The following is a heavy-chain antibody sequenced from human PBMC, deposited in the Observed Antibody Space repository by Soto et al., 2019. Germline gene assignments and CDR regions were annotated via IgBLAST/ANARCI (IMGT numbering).Heavy chain of an antibody. D-gene: IGHD6-19*01. J-gene: IGHJ4*02. CDR1: GFTFSSYA. CDR3: AKDVEEAVAVLYDVDY. CDR2: ISGSGGST. V-gene: IGHV3-23*01. Sequence: EVQLLESGGGLVQPGGSLRLSCAASGFTFSSYAMSWVRQAPGKGLEWVSAISGSGGSTYYADSVKGRFTISRDNSKNTLYLQMNSLRAEDTAVYYCAKDVEEAVAVLYDVDYWVQGSLVTVSS.